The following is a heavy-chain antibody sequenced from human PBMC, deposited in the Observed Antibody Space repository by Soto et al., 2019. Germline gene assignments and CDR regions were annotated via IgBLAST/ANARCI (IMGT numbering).Heavy chain of an antibody. V-gene: IGHV4-61*08. CDR2: IYYSGST. CDR3: ARAALRNYYYGMDV. J-gene: IGHJ6*02. Sequence: PSETLSLTSTVAGGSISSGGYYWSWIRQPPGKGLEWIGYIYYSGSTNYNPSLKSRVTISVDTSKNQFSLKLSSVTAADTAVYYCARAALRNYYYGMDVWAQGPTVTVSS. CDR1: GGSISSGGYY.